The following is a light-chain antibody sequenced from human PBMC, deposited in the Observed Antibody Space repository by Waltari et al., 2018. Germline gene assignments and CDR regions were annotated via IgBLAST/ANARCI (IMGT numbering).Light chain of an antibody. Sequence: SPGTLSLSPGERATLACRASQSVGRTLAWYQQKPGRAPRLLIFGASSRASGIPDRFSGSGSGTDFSFTISRLEPEDFAVYYCQHYVRLPATFGQGTKVEIK. CDR2: GAS. CDR1: QSVGRT. CDR3: QHYVRLPAT. J-gene: IGKJ1*01. V-gene: IGKV3-20*01.